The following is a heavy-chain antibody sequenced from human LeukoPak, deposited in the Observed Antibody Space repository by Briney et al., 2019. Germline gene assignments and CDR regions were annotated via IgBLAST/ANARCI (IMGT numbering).Heavy chain of an antibody. J-gene: IGHJ5*02. V-gene: IGHV1-18*01. D-gene: IGHD3-3*01. CDR3: ARDRKIFGVVIINNWFDP. Sequence: ASVKVSFKASGYTFTSYGISWVRQAPGQGLEWMGWISAYKGNTNYAQKLQGRVTMTTDTSTSTAYMELRSLRPEDTAVYYCARDRKIFGVVIINNWFDPWGQGTLVTVSS. CDR2: ISAYKGNT. CDR1: GYTFTSYG.